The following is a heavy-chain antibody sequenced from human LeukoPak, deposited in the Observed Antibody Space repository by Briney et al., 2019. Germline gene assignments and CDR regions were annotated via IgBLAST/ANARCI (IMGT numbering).Heavy chain of an antibody. Sequence: GGSLRLSCAASGFTFSSYSMNWVRQAPGKGLEWVSSISTSSSYIHYADSVKGRFTISRDNAKNLLYLQMNSLRAEDTAVYYCAKDTGSGYDYFSYYFDYWGQGTLVTVSS. J-gene: IGHJ4*02. D-gene: IGHD5-12*01. CDR2: ISTSSSYI. CDR1: GFTFSSYS. V-gene: IGHV3-21*04. CDR3: AKDTGSGYDYFSYYFDY.